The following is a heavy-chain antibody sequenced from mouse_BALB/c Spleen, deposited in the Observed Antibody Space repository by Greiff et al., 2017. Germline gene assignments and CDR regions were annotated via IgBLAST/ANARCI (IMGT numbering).Heavy chain of an antibody. V-gene: IGHV1-7*01. CDR1: GYTFTSYW. D-gene: IGHD4-1*01. Sequence: QLPQSGAELAKPGASVKMSCKASGYTFTSYWMHWVKQRPGQGLEWIGYINPSTGYTEYNQKFKDKATLTADKSSSTAYMQLSSLTSEDSAVYYCARSGAIYYAMDYWGQGTSVTVSS. CDR3: ARSGAIYYAMDY. CDR2: INPSTGYT. J-gene: IGHJ4*01.